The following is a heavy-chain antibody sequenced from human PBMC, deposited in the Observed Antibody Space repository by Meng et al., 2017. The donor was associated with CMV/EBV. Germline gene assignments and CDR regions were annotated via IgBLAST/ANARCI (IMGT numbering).Heavy chain of an antibody. CDR1: GGSISSYY. CDR2: IYYSGST. Sequence: QASGPGLLISPETLFLTCTVSGGSISSYYWSWIRQPPGKGLEWIGYIYYSGSTNYNPSLKSRVTISVDTSKNQFSLKLSSVTAADTAVYYCARAVYCSGGSCYSGGGDWFDPWGQGTLVTVSS. CDR3: ARAVYCSGGSCYSGGGDWFDP. J-gene: IGHJ5*02. V-gene: IGHV4-59*01. D-gene: IGHD2-15*01.